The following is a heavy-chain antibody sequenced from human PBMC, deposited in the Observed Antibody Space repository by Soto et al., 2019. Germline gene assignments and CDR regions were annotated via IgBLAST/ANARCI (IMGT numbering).Heavy chain of an antibody. CDR3: TPIVGATIPA. V-gene: IGHV3-15*01. J-gene: IGHJ6*02. CDR2: IKSKPDGGTT. Sequence: GRSLRLSCAASGVTFSNAWMSWVRQAPGKGLEWVGRIKSKPDGGTTDYAAPVKGRFTISRDDSKNTLYLKMNSLKTEATDVYYCTPIVGATIPAWGQGTTVTVSS. D-gene: IGHD1-26*01. CDR1: GVTFSNAW.